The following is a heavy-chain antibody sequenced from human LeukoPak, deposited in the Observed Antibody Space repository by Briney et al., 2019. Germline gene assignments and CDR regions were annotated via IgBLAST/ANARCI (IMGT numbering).Heavy chain of an antibody. CDR2: ISYSGGT. D-gene: IGHD3-10*01. V-gene: IGHV4-39*07. CDR3: ARDRGLPVFDY. Sequence: SETLSLTCTVSGGSISNSNSCWGWICQPPGKGLEWIGSISYSGGTYYNPSLKSRVTISVDTSKNQFSPKLSSVTAADTAVYYCARDRGLPVFDYWGQGTLVTVSS. J-gene: IGHJ4*02. CDR1: GGSISNSNSC.